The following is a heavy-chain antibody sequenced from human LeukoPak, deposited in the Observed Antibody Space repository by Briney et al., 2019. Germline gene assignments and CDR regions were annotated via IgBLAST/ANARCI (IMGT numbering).Heavy chain of an antibody. J-gene: IGHJ4*03. D-gene: IGHD1-7*01. CDR3: ASLSRVAGTFSDILF. V-gene: IGHV4-59*07. CDR1: GHSMSIYY. CDR2: VSYSGST. Sequence: SDTVSLPRSVGGHSMSIYYWIGMPDPPGRARVGIGDVSYSGSTTNHPSHKSRVTIAVTTDKNPFTLKLSSVAAAAAAVYYCASLSRVAGTFSDILFWGQGTLVTVSS.